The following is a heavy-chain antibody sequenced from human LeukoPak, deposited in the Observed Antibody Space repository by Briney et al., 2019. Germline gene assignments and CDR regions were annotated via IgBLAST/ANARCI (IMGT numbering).Heavy chain of an antibody. Sequence: GGALRLSCAASGFTFSNYAMSWVRQAPGKGLEWVSAISGSASSVSSTYYADSVKGRFTISRDNSKNTLYLQMNGLRAEDTAVYYCAVGEEFDYWGQGTLVTVSS. CDR3: AVGEEFDY. CDR2: ISGSASSVSST. CDR1: GFTFSNYA. J-gene: IGHJ4*02. D-gene: IGHD3-10*01. V-gene: IGHV3-23*01.